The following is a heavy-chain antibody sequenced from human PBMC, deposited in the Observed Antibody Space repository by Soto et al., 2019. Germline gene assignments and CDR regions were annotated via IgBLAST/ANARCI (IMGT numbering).Heavy chain of an antibody. CDR1: GDSIGTTHSY. V-gene: IGHV4-39*01. Sequence: QVQLLESGPGLVKPSETLSLTCTVSGDSIGTTHSYCAWIRQSPGKGLEWIGNIHYSGSTYYMPSLRSRVTLSVDTSKNKFSLRLTSVTAEDTAVYYCARHEGNGNVWPLDYWGQGILVTVSS. CDR2: IHYSGST. CDR3: ARHEGNGNVWPLDY. D-gene: IGHD2-8*01. J-gene: IGHJ4*02.